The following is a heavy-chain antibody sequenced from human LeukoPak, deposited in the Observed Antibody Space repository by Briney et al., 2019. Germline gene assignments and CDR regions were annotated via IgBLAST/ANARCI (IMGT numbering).Heavy chain of an antibody. J-gene: IGHJ4*02. Sequence: ASVKVSCKVSGYTLTELSMHWVRQAPGKGLEWMGGFDPEDGETIYAQKFQGRVTMTEDTSTDTAYMELSSLRSEDTAVYYCATPHDYGGYQALDYWGQGTLVTVSS. CDR1: GYTLTELS. V-gene: IGHV1-24*01. D-gene: IGHD4-17*01. CDR2: FDPEDGET. CDR3: ATPHDYGGYQALDY.